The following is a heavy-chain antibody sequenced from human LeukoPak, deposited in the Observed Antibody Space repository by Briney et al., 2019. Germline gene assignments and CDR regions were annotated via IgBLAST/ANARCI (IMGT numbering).Heavy chain of an antibody. CDR3: AKDKGGATRTYYFDY. J-gene: IGHJ4*02. Sequence: GGSLRLSCAASGFTFSSYGMHWVRQAPGKGLEWVAFIRYDGSNKYYADSVKGRFTIPRDNSKNTLYLQMNSLRAEDTAVYYCAKDKGGATRTYYFDYWGQGTLVTVSS. CDR2: IRYDGSNK. CDR1: GFTFSSYG. V-gene: IGHV3-30*02. D-gene: IGHD1-26*01.